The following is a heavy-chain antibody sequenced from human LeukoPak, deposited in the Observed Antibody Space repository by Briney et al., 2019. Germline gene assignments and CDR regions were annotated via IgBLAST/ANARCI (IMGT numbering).Heavy chain of an antibody. CDR2: IYYSGST. Sequence: SETLSLTCTVSGGSISSSSYYWGWIRQPPGKGLEWIGSIYYSGSTYYNPSLKSRVTISVDTSKNQFSLKLSSVTAADTAVYYCARAAAGYIFDYWGQGTLVTVSS. D-gene: IGHD6-13*01. V-gene: IGHV4-39*07. CDR1: GGSISSSSYY. J-gene: IGHJ4*02. CDR3: ARAAAGYIFDY.